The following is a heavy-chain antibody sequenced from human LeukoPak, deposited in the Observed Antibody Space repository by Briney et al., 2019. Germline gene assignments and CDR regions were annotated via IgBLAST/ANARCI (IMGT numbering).Heavy chain of an antibody. D-gene: IGHD6-6*01. J-gene: IGHJ4*02. V-gene: IGHV4-34*01. CDR1: GGSFSGYY. CDR3: ARVAARRALLV. CDR2: INHSGST. Sequence: SETLSLTCAVYGGSFSGYYWSWIRQPPGKGLEWIGEINHSGSTNYKPSLKSRVTISVDTSKNQFSLQLSSVTAADTAVYYCARVAARRALLVWGQGTLVTVSS.